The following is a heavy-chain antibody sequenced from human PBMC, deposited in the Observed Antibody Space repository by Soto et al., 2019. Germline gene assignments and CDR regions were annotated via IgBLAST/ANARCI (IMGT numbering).Heavy chain of an antibody. CDR1: GFTFSTYA. V-gene: IGHV3-23*01. D-gene: IGHD2-2*01. CDR2: ISGSGAST. CDR3: AKGHIVAAPHRVDY. J-gene: IGHJ4*02. Sequence: GGSLRLSCAASGFTFSTYAMSWVRQAPGKGLEWVSAISGSGASTYYADSVKGRFTISRDNSKNTLYLQMNSLRAEDTAVYYCAKGHIVAAPHRVDYWGQGTLVTVSS.